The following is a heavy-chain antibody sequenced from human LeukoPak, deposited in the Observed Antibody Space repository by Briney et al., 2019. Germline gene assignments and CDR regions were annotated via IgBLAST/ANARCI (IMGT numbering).Heavy chain of an antibody. CDR3: ARKIGGYYGMDV. CDR1: GFTFSSYA. Sequence: GGSLRLSCAASGFTFSSYAMSWVRQAPGKGLEWVSSISSSTSYIYYADSVKGRFTISRDNAKNSLYLQMNSLRAEDTAVYYCARKIGGYYGMDVWGQGTTVTVSS. J-gene: IGHJ6*02. CDR2: ISSSTSYI. V-gene: IGHV3-21*01. D-gene: IGHD3-3*01.